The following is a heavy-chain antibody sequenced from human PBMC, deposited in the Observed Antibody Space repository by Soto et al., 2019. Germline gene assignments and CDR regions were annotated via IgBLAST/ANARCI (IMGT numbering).Heavy chain of an antibody. V-gene: IGHV3-23*01. CDR1: GFTFSSYA. Sequence: GGSLRLSCAASGFTFSSYAMSWVRQAPGKGLEWVSVISGSGGSTNYADSVKGRFTISRDNSKNTVYLQMHSLRVEDTAVYYCAKDPYFYWGQGTLVTVSS. D-gene: IGHD2-21*01. CDR3: AKDPYFY. J-gene: IGHJ4*02. CDR2: ISGSGGST.